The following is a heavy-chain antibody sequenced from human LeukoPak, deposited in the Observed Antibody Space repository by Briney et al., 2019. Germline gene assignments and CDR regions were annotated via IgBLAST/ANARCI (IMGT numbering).Heavy chain of an antibody. D-gene: IGHD4-17*01. CDR2: ITGSGSSI. J-gene: IGHJ4*02. CDR3: AREDLDYGDPVD. V-gene: IGHV3-48*01. Sequence: GGSLRLSCEASGFAFLSNSMNWVRQAPGKGLEWISYITGSGSSIFYADSVKGRFTISRDNAKNSLYLQMNSLRAEDTAVYYCAREDLDYGDPVDWGQGTLVTVSS. CDR1: GFAFLSNS.